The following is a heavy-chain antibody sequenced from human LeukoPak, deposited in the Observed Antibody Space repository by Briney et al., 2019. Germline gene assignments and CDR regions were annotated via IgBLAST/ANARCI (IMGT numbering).Heavy chain of an antibody. Sequence: SETLSLTCSVSIGSISSSKWWSWVRQSPVKGLEWIGEIYLYGTSNYNPSFTSRVTMSVDRSRNQFSLKLTSVTAADTAVYYCARQKWEQQGRDYYFNGLDVWGPGTTVIVSS. D-gene: IGHD1/OR15-1a*01. J-gene: IGHJ6*02. CDR1: IGSISSSKW. V-gene: IGHV4-4*02. CDR2: IYLYGTS. CDR3: ARQKWEQQGRDYYFNGLDV.